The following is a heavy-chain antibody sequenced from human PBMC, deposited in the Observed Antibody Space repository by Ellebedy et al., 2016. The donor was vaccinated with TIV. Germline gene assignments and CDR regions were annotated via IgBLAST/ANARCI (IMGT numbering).Heavy chain of an antibody. CDR2: INSDGSA. CDR3: AREFDDYFFDY. J-gene: IGHJ4*02. Sequence: GGSLRLSCAVSGFRVSDNYLSWVRQVPGKGLECVSVINSDGSAYYTDSVKGRFTISRDNSKNTLYLQMNSLRAEDTAVYYCAREFDDYFFDYWGQGTLVTVSS. CDR1: GFRVSDNY. V-gene: IGHV3-53*01. D-gene: IGHD2-21*02.